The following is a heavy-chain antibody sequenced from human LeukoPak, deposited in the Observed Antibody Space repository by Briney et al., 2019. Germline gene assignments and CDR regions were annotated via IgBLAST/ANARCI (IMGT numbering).Heavy chain of an antibody. Sequence: GGSLRLSCAASGFTFSDYYMSWIRQAPGKGLEWVSYISSSGSTIYYADSVKGRFTISRDNAKNSLYLQMTSLRAEDTAVYYCAKGCLAAAGKWWFDPWGQGTLVTVSS. CDR3: AKGCLAAAGKWWFDP. D-gene: IGHD6-13*01. CDR1: GFTFSDYY. J-gene: IGHJ5*02. V-gene: IGHV3-11*01. CDR2: ISSSGSTI.